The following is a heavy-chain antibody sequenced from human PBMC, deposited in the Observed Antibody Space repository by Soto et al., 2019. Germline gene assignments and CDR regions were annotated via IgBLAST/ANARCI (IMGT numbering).Heavy chain of an antibody. D-gene: IGHD6-25*01. Sequence: PGGSLRLSCAASGFTFSSYSMNWVRQAPGKGLEWVSYISSSSSTIYYADSVKGRFTISRDNAKNSLYLQMNSLRAEDTAVYYCAMASGGGWPNYFDSWGEGTLVTVS. CDR2: ISSSSSTI. CDR3: AMASGGGWPNYFDS. V-gene: IGHV3-48*01. J-gene: IGHJ4*02. CDR1: GFTFSSYS.